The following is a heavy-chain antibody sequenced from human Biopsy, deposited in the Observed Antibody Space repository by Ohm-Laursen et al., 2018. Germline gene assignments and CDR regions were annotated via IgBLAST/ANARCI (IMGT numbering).Heavy chain of an antibody. CDR2: IYYSGST. CDR1: GGSISSDY. V-gene: IGHV4-59*01. CDR3: ARATNSTGWPYYYFNGMDV. Sequence: SETLSLTCTVSGGSISSDYWSWIRQTPGKGLEWIGYIYYSGSTNYNPSLKSRVTISVDTSKNQFSLRLNPVTAADTAVYYCARATNSTGWPYYYFNGMDVWGQGTTVTVSS. D-gene: IGHD2/OR15-2a*01. J-gene: IGHJ6*02.